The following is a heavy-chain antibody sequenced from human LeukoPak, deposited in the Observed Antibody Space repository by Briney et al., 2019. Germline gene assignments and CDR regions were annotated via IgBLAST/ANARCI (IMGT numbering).Heavy chain of an antibody. J-gene: IGHJ4*02. CDR1: GGSIITNSYN. D-gene: IGHD6-19*01. CDR3: ARVSVTYSSGWY. CDR2: IHYSGST. Sequence: PSETLSLTCAVSGGSIITNSYNWGWIRQPPGKGLEWIGSIHYSGSTYDNPSLKSRVTISVDKSKNQFSLKLSSVTAADTAVYYCARVSVTYSSGWYWGQGTLVTVSS. V-gene: IGHV4-39*07.